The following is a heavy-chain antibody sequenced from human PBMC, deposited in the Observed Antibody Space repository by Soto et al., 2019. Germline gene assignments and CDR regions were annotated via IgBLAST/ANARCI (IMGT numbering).Heavy chain of an antibody. CDR2: TRNKANSYIT. CDR1: GFTFSDHY. CDR3: ARGEGFWSGLGDAFDI. Sequence: GGSLRLSCAASGFTFSDHYMDWVRQAPGKGLEWVGRTRNKANSYITEYAASVKGRFTISRDDSKNSLYLQMNSLKTEDTAVYYCARGEGFWSGLGDAFDIWGQGTMVTVSS. J-gene: IGHJ3*02. D-gene: IGHD3-3*01. V-gene: IGHV3-72*01.